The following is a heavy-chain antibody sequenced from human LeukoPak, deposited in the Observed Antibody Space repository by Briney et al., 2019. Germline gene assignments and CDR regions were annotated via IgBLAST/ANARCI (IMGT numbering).Heavy chain of an antibody. CDR3: ARRVAGAPMYAFDI. CDR1: GGSISSGDDS. J-gene: IGHJ3*02. CDR2: IYHSGYT. Sequence: SQTLSLTCAVSGGSISSGDDSWSWLRPPSGKGLEWIGHIYHSGYTYYHPSLKSRVTISADRSQNQFSLNMRSVTAADTAVYYCARRVAGAPMYAFDIWGQGTIVAVSS. D-gene: IGHD6-19*01. V-gene: IGHV4-30-2*01.